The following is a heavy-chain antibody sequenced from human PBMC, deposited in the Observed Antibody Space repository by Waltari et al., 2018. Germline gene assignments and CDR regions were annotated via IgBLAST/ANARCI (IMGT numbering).Heavy chain of an antibody. V-gene: IGHV4-38-2*01. CDR2: IYHSGST. CDR3: TRAMTTVTPYYFDY. D-gene: IGHD4-17*01. CDR1: GYSISSGYY. J-gene: IGHJ4*02. Sequence: QVQLQESGPGLVKPSETLSLTCAVSGYSISSGYYWGWIRQPPGKGLEWIGSIYHSGSTYYNPSLKSRVTISVDTSKNQFSLKLSSVTAADTAVYYCTRAMTTVTPYYFDYWGQGTLVTVSS.